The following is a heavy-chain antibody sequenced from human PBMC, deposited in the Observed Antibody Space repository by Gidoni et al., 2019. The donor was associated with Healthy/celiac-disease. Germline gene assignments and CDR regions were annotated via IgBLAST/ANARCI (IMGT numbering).Heavy chain of an antibody. CDR1: GGTFSSYA. V-gene: IGHV1-69*01. CDR3: ARGGGDSGSYYDYYYGMDV. D-gene: IGHD1-26*01. J-gene: IGHJ6*02. CDR2: IIPIFGTA. Sequence: QVQLVQSGAEVKKPGSSVKVSCTAAGGTFSSYAISWVRQAPGQGLEWMGGIIPIFGTANYAQKFQGRVTITADESTSTAYMELSSLRSEDTAVYYCARGGGDSGSYYDYYYGMDVWGQGTTVTVSS.